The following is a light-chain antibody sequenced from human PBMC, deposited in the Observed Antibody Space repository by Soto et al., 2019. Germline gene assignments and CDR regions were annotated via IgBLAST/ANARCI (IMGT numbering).Light chain of an antibody. CDR3: QSYDSSLGGNYV. CDR1: SSNIGAGYD. Sequence: QSVLSQPPSVSLAPGQRVTISCTGSSSNIGAGYDAHWFQQVPGTAPKLLIYGSTNRPSGVPDRFSGSKSGTSASLAITGLQAEDEADYYCQSYDSSLGGNYVFGTGTKVTVL. J-gene: IGLJ1*01. CDR2: GST. V-gene: IGLV1-40*01.